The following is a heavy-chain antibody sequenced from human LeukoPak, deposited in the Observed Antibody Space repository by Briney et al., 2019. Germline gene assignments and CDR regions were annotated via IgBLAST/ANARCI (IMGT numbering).Heavy chain of an antibody. D-gene: IGHD6-19*01. CDR3: ARDVAVAGTGNWFDP. J-gene: IGHJ5*02. Sequence: ASVKVSCKASGYTFTSYYMHWVRQVPGQGLEWMGIINPSGGSTSYAQKFQGRVTMTRDMSTSTVYMELSSLRSEDTAVYYCARDVAVAGTGNWFDPWGQGTLVTVSS. CDR1: GYTFTSYY. V-gene: IGHV1-46*01. CDR2: INPSGGST.